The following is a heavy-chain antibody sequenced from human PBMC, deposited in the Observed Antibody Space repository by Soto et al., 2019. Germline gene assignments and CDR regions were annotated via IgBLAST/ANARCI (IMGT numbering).Heavy chain of an antibody. V-gene: IGHV3-23*01. J-gene: IGHJ3*01. CDR2: ISGSGHST. CDR3: ARELGYCSGCSCYMDGAFDF. CDR1: GSTFRSYD. Sequence: EVQLWESGGGLVQPGGSLRLSCAASGSTFRSYDISWVRQAPGKGLEWVSVISGSGHSTYYADSVKGRLTISRDNSKNTLYVQSNSRRAEDTAVYYCARELGYCSGCSCYMDGAFDFWVQGTMVPVSS. D-gene: IGHD2-15*01.